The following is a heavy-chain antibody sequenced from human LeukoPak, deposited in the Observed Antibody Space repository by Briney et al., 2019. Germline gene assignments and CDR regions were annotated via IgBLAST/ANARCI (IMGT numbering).Heavy chain of an antibody. CDR3: ARGGYYNILTGYYNKLLAFDY. V-gene: IGHV3-21*01. CDR2: ISSSSNYI. CDR1: GFTFSSYG. D-gene: IGHD3-9*01. J-gene: IGHJ4*02. Sequence: PGGSLRLSCAASGFTFSSYGMNWVRQAPGKGLEWVSSISSSSNYIYYADSVKGRFIISRDNSKNTLYLQMNSLRAEDTAVYYCARGGYYNILTGYYNKLLAFDYWGQGTLVTVSS.